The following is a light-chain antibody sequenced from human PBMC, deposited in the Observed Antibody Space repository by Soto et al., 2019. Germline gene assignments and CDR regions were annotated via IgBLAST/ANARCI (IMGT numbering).Light chain of an antibody. Sequence: VFTQSPGTLSLSPGERVTLSCSASQTVRNNYLAWYQQKPGQAPRLMIYDASSRATGIPDRFSGGGSGTDFTLTISCLQSEDFATDYCQQYYSFTWTFGQGTKVDIK. V-gene: IGKV3-20*01. J-gene: IGKJ1*01. CDR3: QQYYSFTWT. CDR2: DAS. CDR1: QTVRNNY.